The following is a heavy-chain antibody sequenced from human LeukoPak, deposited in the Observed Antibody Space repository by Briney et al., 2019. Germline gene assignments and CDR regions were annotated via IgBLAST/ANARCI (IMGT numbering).Heavy chain of an antibody. J-gene: IGHJ3*01. V-gene: IGHV1-2*02. CDR1: GYTFTSYG. Sequence: ASVKVSCKASGYTFTSYGISWVRQAPGQGLEWMGWIDPNTGGTNFAQKFQGRITMTRDTSINTVYMELNRLRSDDTAVYYCTKNQYSGTIITPLDPFDVWGQGTMVTVSS. CDR2: IDPNTGGT. CDR3: TKNQYSGTIITPLDPFDV. D-gene: IGHD3-10*01.